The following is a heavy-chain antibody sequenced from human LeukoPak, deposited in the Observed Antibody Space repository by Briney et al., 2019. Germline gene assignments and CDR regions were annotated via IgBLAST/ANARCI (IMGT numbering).Heavy chain of an antibody. V-gene: IGHV1-18*01. CDR3: ARDWDGRTDCFDP. D-gene: IGHD1-26*01. CDR2: ISGRSDDE. J-gene: IGHJ5*02. Sequence: ASVKVSCKASGYTFTTYGISWVRQAPGHGLEWMGYISGRSDDENYADDFQGRLTMTTDTSTNTAYMELGSLTSDDTAVYYCARDWDGRTDCFDPWGQGTLVTVSS. CDR1: GYTFTTYG.